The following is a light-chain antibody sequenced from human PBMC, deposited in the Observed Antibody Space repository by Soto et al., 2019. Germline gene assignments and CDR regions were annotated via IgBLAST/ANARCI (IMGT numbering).Light chain of an antibody. CDR3: QQRTNWPT. J-gene: IGKJ4*01. CDR1: QSVSNY. CDR2: DAS. Sequence: EIVLTQSPATLSLSPGERATLSCRASQSVSNYLAWFQQTPGQAPRLLIYDASKRAPGIPDRFSGSWSGTDFTLTISSLEPEDFAVYYCQQRTNWPTFGGGTKVEIK. V-gene: IGKV3-11*01.